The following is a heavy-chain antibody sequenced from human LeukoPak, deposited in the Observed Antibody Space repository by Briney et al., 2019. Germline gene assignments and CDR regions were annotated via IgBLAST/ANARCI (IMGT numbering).Heavy chain of an antibody. D-gene: IGHD2-15*01. CDR3: ARDTHGGRTRNYYYGMDV. J-gene: IGHJ6*02. Sequence: SETLSLTCSVSGGSISSYYWSWIRQPPGKGLEWIGYIYYSGSTNYNPSLKSRVTISVDTSKNQFSLKLSSVTAADTAVYYCARDTHGGRTRNYYYGMDVWGQGTTVTVSS. V-gene: IGHV4-59*01. CDR1: GGSISSYY. CDR2: IYYSGST.